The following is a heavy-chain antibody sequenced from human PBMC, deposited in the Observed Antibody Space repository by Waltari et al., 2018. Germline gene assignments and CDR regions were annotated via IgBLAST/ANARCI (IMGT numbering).Heavy chain of an antibody. D-gene: IGHD6-13*01. CDR2: IYGDGRT. Sequence: EVQLLQSGGGLVQIGGSLRLSCAASGFTFSNYAMSWVRQAPGKGLEWVSLIYGDGRTLYADSVKGRFTISRDNFRNMVYLQMNGLRAGDTAVYYCAKTGYSSSWLIFDYWGQGALVTVSS. CDR3: AKTGYSSSWLIFDY. V-gene: IGHV3-23*03. J-gene: IGHJ4*02. CDR1: GFTFSNYA.